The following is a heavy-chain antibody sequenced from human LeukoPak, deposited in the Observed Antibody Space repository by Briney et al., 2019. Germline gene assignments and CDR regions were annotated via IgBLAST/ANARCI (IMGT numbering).Heavy chain of an antibody. V-gene: IGHV4-39*07. CDR3: TRVSRSGSYGYYSDY. Sequence: SETLSLTCTVSGGSISSSLYYWGWIRQPPGKGLEWIGNVYYSGTTYYNPSLNSRVTISLDTSKNQLSLKLYTVTAADTAVYYCTRVSRSGSYGYYSDYWGQGTLVTVSS. CDR1: GGSISSSLYY. D-gene: IGHD1-26*01. CDR2: VYYSGTT. J-gene: IGHJ4*02.